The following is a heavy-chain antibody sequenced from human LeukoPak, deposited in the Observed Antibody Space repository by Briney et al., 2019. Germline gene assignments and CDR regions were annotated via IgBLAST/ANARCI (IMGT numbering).Heavy chain of an antibody. CDR2: IKQDGSES. CDR3: ARDFHFAQHYYMDV. CDR1: GFTFSSYW. J-gene: IGHJ6*03. Sequence: GGSLRLTCAASGFTFSSYWMSWVRQAPGKGLEWVANIKQDGSESYYVDSVRGRFTISRDNAESSVFLQMSSLRAEDTAVYYCARDFHFAQHYYMDVWGKGTTVTVSS. D-gene: IGHD2-2*01. V-gene: IGHV3-7*01.